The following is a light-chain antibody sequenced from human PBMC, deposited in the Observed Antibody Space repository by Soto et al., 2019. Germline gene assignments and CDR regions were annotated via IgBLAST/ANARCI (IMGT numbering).Light chain of an antibody. J-gene: IGLJ2*01. Sequence: SYELTQPSSVSVSPGQTARITCLGDVLAKKYGRWFQQKPGQAPVLVIYKDSERPSGIPERFSGSSSGTTVTLTISGAQVEDEADYYCFSAADNKGVFGGGTKLTVL. CDR1: VLAKKY. V-gene: IGLV3-27*01. CDR2: KDS. CDR3: FSAADNKGV.